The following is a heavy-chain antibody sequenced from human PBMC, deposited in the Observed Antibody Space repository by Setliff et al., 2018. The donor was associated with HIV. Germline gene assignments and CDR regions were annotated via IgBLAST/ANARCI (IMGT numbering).Heavy chain of an antibody. Sequence: LSLTCAVSGYSISSGYYWGRIRQPPGKGLEWIGSIYHSGITYYNSSLKSRVTISVDTSKNQFSLNLTSVTAADTAVYYCARLGYSGSLVGAFDIWGQGTMVTVSS. CDR2: IYHSGIT. CDR3: ARLGYSGSLVGAFDI. J-gene: IGHJ3*02. CDR1: GYSISSGYY. V-gene: IGHV4-38-2*01. D-gene: IGHD1-26*01.